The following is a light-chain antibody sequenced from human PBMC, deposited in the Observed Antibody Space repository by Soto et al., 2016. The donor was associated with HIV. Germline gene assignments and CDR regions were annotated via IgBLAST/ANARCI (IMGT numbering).Light chain of an antibody. V-gene: IGLV3-1*01. CDR1: KLGGKY. CDR2: QDS. Sequence: SYELTQPPSVSVSPGQTASITCSGDKLGGKYACWYQQKPGQSPVLVIYQDSKRPSGIPERFSGSNSENTATLTISRVDAGDEADYYCQVWDTVSDHQVFGGGTKLTVL. J-gene: IGLJ3*02. CDR3: QVWDTVSDHQV.